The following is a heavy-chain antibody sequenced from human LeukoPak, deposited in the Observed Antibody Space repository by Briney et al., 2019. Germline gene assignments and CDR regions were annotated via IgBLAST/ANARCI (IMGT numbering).Heavy chain of an antibody. Sequence: SETLSLTXTVSGGSISSYYWSWIRQPAGKGLEWIGRIHASGSTDYNPSLESRVTMSVDTSKSQFSLRLSSVTAADTAVYYCAREGSMTARPFVSIDYWGQGTLVTVSS. J-gene: IGHJ4*02. CDR3: AREGSMTARPFVSIDY. CDR1: GGSISSYY. V-gene: IGHV4-4*07. CDR2: IHASGST. D-gene: IGHD6-6*01.